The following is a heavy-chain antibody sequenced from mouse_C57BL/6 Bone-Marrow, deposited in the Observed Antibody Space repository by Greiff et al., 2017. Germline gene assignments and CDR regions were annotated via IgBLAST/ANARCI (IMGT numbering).Heavy chain of an antibody. V-gene: IGHV3-8*01. CDR2: ISYSGST. CDR3: ERYYYGSSYVWYFDV. Sequence: EVKVEESGPGLAKPSQTLSLTCSVTGYSITSDYWNWIRKFPGNKLEYMGYISYSGSTYYNPSFKSRISITRDTSKNQYYLQLNSVTTEDTDTYDCERYYYGSSYVWYFDVWGTGTTVTVSS. J-gene: IGHJ1*03. D-gene: IGHD1-1*01. CDR1: GYSITSDY.